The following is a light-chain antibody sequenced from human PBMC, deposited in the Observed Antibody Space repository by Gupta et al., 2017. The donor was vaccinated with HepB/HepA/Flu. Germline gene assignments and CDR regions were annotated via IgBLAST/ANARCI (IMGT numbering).Light chain of an antibody. CDR1: KIGSQS. Sequence: SYVLTPPPSVSVAPGKTARITCGGNKIGSQSVHWYQQKPGQAPVLVIYYDSDRPSGIPERFSGSNSGNTATLTISRVEAGDEADYYCQVWDSNNDHVLFGGGTKLTVL. J-gene: IGLJ2*01. CDR3: QVWDSNNDHVL. CDR2: YDS. V-gene: IGLV3-21*04.